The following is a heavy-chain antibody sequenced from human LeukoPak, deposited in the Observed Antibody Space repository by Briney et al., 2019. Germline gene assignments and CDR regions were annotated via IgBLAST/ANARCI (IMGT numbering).Heavy chain of an antibody. CDR1: GGSFSGYY. J-gene: IGHJ6*02. V-gene: IGHV4-34*01. CDR3: ARRPIRYCSSTSCYAYYYYYYGMDV. D-gene: IGHD2-2*01. CDR2: INHSGST. Sequence: PETLSLTCAVHGGSFSGYYWSWIRQPPGKGLEWIGEINHSGSTNYNPSLKSRVTISVDTSKNQFSLKLSSVTAADTAVYYCARRPIRYCSSTSCYAYYYYYYGMDVWGQGTTVTVSS.